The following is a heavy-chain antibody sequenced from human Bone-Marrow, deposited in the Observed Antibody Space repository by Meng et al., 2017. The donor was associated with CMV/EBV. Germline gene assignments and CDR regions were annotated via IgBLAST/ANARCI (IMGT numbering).Heavy chain of an antibody. V-gene: IGHV4-34*01. CDR1: GGSFSGYY. D-gene: IGHD4-11*01. J-gene: IGHJ4*02. Sequence: SETLSLTCAVYGGSFSGYYWSWIRQPPGKGLEWIGEINHSGSTNYNPSLKSRVTISVDTSKNQFSLRLSSVTAADTAVYYYARERDYTEGIDYWGQGTLVTVSS. CDR2: INHSGST. CDR3: ARERDYTEGIDY.